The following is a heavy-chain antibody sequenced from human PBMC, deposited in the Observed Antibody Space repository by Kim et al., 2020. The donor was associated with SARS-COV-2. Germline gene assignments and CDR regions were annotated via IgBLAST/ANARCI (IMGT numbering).Heavy chain of an antibody. CDR1: GYTFTTYD. Sequence: ASVKVSCKASGYTFTTYDINWVRQATGQGLEWMGWMNPNTGNTGYAQKFQGRVTMTRDTSITTAYMELSSLRSEDTAVYYCARDQFYKDQYGGDDDYYYGMDVWGQGTSVTVSS. D-gene: IGHD5-12*01. CDR2: MNPNTGNT. J-gene: IGHJ6*02. V-gene: IGHV1-8*01. CDR3: ARDQFYKDQYGGDDDYYYGMDV.